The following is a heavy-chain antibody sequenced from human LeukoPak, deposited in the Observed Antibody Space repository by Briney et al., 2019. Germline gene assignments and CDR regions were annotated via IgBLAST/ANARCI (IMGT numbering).Heavy chain of an antibody. V-gene: IGHV3-48*03. CDR3: AQGGSPGALDY. CDR1: GVTFSSYK. J-gene: IGHJ4*02. D-gene: IGHD1-26*01. Sequence: PGGSLRLSCADSGVTFSSYKMNWVRQAPGKGLEWVSYISSSGSTIYYADSVKGRFTISRDNAKNTLYLQVNSLRAEDTAVYYCAQGGSPGALDYWGRGTLVTVSS. CDR2: ISSSGSTI.